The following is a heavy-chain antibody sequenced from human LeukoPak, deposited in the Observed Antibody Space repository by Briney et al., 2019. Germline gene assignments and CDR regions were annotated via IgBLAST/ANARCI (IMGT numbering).Heavy chain of an antibody. CDR2: ISSSGSTI. D-gene: IGHD3-10*01. V-gene: IGHV3-48*03. J-gene: IGHJ4*02. Sequence: GGSLRLFCSASGFTFSSYEMNWVRQAPGKGLEWVSYISSSGSTIYCEDSVKGRFTISRDNAKNSLYLQMHSLRAEDTAVYYCARGAGGSGSYYNDYWGQGTLVTVSS. CDR3: ARGAGGSGSYYNDY. CDR1: GFTFSSYE.